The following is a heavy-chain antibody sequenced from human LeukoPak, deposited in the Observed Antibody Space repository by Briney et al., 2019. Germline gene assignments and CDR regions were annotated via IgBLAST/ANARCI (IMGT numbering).Heavy chain of an antibody. V-gene: IGHV4-4*07. CDR3: AXXXXXXXXSSTSCYYWFDP. J-gene: IGHJ5*02. Sequence: PSETLSLTCTVSGGSISSYYWSWLRQPAGKGLEWIGRIYSSGSTSYNPSLKSRVTMSVDTSKNQFSLTVSSVTAADTAVYYCAXXXXXXXXSSTSCYYWFDPWGQGTLVTVSS. CDR1: GGSISSYY. CDR2: IYSSGST. D-gene: IGHD2-2*01.